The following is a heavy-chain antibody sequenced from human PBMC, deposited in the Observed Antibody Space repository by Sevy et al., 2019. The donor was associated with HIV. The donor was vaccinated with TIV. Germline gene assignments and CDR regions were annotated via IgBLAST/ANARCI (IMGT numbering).Heavy chain of an antibody. V-gene: IGHV3-53*01. CDR3: ARRFGILTGYFDY. Sequence: GGSLRLSCAASGFTVSSNYMSWVRQAPGKGLEWVSVIYSGGSTYYADSVKGRFTISRDNSKNTLYLQMNSLRAEETAVYYCARRFGILTGYFDYWGQGTLVTVSS. CDR2: IYSGGST. CDR1: GFTVSSNY. D-gene: IGHD3-9*01. J-gene: IGHJ4*02.